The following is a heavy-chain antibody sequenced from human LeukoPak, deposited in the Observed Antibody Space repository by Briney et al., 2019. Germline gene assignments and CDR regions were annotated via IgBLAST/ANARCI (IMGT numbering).Heavy chain of an antibody. D-gene: IGHD6-13*01. CDR1: GFTFSNYG. CDR3: AKGGQQVVRWWFDP. J-gene: IGHJ5*02. V-gene: IGHV3-30*18. Sequence: HPGRSLRLSCAVSGFTFSNYGMHWVRQAAGKGLEWVAVISYDGSNEYYADSVKGRFTISRDNPKNTLYLQMNSLRAEDTAVYYCAKGGQQVVRWWFDPWGQGTLVTVSS. CDR2: ISYDGSNE.